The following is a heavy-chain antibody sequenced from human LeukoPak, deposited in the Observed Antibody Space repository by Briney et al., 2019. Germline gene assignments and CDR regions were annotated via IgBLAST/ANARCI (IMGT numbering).Heavy chain of an antibody. D-gene: IGHD1-26*01. Sequence: ASVKVSCKTSGDKITNHGISWVRQAPGQGLEWMGWISGYRGNTKYGQKFQGRVTLTTDTSTNVAYMELRSLRPDDTAVYYCARGGELPYDAYDIWGQGTLVTVSS. CDR2: ISGYRGNT. CDR3: ARGGELPYDAYDI. CDR1: GDKITNHG. J-gene: IGHJ3*02. V-gene: IGHV1-18*01.